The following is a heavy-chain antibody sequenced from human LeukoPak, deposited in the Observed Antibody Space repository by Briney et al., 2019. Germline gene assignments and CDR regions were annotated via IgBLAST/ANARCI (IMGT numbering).Heavy chain of an antibody. Sequence: NPSETLSLTCTVSGGSISSYYWTWIRQTPGKGLEWMGYVYYTGSTNYNPSLKSRITISVDTSKNQFSLKLTSVTAADTAVYYCARGIAVAGITKAPNYYFDYWGQGTLVTVSS. CDR1: GGSISSYY. CDR3: ARGIAVAGITKAPNYYFDY. CDR2: VYYTGST. J-gene: IGHJ4*02. V-gene: IGHV4-59*08. D-gene: IGHD6-19*01.